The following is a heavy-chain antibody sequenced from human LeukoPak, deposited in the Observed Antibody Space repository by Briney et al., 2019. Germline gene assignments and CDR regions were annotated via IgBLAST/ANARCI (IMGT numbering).Heavy chain of an antibody. V-gene: IGHV5-51*01. CDR2: IYPGDSDT. CDR1: GYSFTSYW. J-gene: IGHJ6*03. D-gene: IGHD5-12*01. Sequence: GESLKISCKGSGYSFTSYWIGWVRQMPGKGLEWMGIIYPGDSDTRYSPSFQGQVTISADKSISTAYLQWSSLKASDTAMYYCARIKSGYDLGYYYYYMDVWGKGTTVTVSS. CDR3: ARIKSGYDLGYYYYYMDV.